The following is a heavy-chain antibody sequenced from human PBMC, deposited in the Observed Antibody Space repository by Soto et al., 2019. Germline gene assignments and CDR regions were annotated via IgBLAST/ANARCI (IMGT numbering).Heavy chain of an antibody. CDR1: GYAFTTYG. Sequence: QVHLVQSGAEVKKPGASVKVSCKGSGYAFTTYGITWVRQAPGQGLEWMGWISDHNGNTSYAQKLQGRVTVTRDTTTRTAYMELRSLRSDDTGVYYCARGRNGHYWGQGALVTVSS. CDR2: ISDHNGNT. D-gene: IGHD1-1*01. V-gene: IGHV1-18*01. CDR3: ARGRNGHY. J-gene: IGHJ4*02.